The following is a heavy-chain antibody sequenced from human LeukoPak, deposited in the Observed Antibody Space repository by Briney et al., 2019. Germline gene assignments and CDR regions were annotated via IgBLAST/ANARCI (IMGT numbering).Heavy chain of an antibody. D-gene: IGHD3-22*01. CDR1: GFVFSTYG. J-gene: IGHJ4*02. CDR2: IRYDGSNK. V-gene: IGHV3-30*02. Sequence: GGSLRLSCAASGFVFSTYGMHWVRQAPGKGLDWVAFIRYDGSNKYYADSEKGRFTISRDNSKNTLYLQMNSLRADDTALYYCAKDNRPFGYNSSGQPPYYWGQGTLVTVSS. CDR3: AKDNRPFGYNSSGQPPYY.